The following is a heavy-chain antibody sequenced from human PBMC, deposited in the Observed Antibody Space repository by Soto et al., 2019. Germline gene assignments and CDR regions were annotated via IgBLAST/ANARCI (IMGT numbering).Heavy chain of an antibody. CDR3: AGANPSSSPGVIGY. CDR2: ISSSSSYI. CDR1: GFTFSSYS. J-gene: IGHJ4*02. D-gene: IGHD2-21*01. V-gene: IGHV3-21*01. Sequence: EVQLVESGGGLVKPGGSLRLSCAASGFTFSSYSMNWVRQAPGKGLEWVSSISSSSSYIYYADSVKGRFTISRDNAKNALYLQMNSLRAEETAVYYCAGANPSSSPGVIGYWCEGTMVTVSS.